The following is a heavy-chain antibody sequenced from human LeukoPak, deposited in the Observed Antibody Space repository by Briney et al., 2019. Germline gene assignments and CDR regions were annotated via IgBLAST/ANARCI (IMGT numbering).Heavy chain of an antibody. J-gene: IGHJ4*02. Sequence: GGSLRLSCAASGFTFSSSYMTWVRQAPGKGLGWVANIKEDGSAKYYVASVKGRFTISRDNTKNSLYLQMNSLRADDTAIYYCVRGFRSDYWGQGTLVSVSS. V-gene: IGHV3-7*04. CDR2: IKEDGSAK. CDR3: VRGFRSDY. D-gene: IGHD2/OR15-2a*01. CDR1: GFTFSSSY.